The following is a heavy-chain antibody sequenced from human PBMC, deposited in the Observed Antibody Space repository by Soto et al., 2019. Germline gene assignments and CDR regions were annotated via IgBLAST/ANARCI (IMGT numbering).Heavy chain of an antibody. CDR2: INRDGSST. V-gene: IGHV3-74*01. CDR3: ARVADSSTCPAY. J-gene: IGHJ4*02. Sequence: PGGSLRLSCAASGFTFSSYWMRWVRQAPGKGLVWVSRINRDGSSTNYADSVKGRFTISRDNAKNTLYLQMNSLRAEDTAVYYCARVADSSTCPAYWGQGTLVTVSS. CDR1: GFTFSSYW. D-gene: IGHD6-13*01.